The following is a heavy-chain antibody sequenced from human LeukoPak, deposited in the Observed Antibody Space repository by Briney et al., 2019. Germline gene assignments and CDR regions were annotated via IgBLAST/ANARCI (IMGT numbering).Heavy chain of an antibody. CDR1: GFTFSSYG. V-gene: IGHV3-30*18. Sequence: PGRSLRLSCAASGFTFSSYGMHWVRQAPGKGLEWVAVMSYDGSNKYYADSVKGRFTISRDNSKNTLYLQMNSLRAEDTAVYYCAKDSRVAGGRSLAALVYYHRMDVWGQGTTVTVSS. D-gene: IGHD6-6*01. CDR2: MSYDGSNK. J-gene: IGHJ6*02. CDR3: AKDSRVAGGRSLAALVYYHRMDV.